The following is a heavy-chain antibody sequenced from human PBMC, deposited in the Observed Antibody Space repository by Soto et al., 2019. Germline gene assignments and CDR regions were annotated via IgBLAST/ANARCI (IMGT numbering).Heavy chain of an antibody. Sequence: ASVKVSCKASGYTFTSYGVSWVRQAPGQGLEWMGWISAYNGNTNYAHNLQGRVTLTTDTSTSTAYMELRSLRSDDTALYYCARDRSSGWFVYWGQGTLVTVSS. V-gene: IGHV1-18*01. CDR3: ARDRSSGWFVY. D-gene: IGHD6-19*01. J-gene: IGHJ4*02. CDR2: ISAYNGNT. CDR1: GYTFTSYG.